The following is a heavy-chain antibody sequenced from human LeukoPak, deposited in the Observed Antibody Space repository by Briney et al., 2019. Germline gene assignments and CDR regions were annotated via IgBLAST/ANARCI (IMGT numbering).Heavy chain of an antibody. Sequence: SETLSLTCTVSGGSFSSYYWSWIRQPPGKGLEWIGYIYFSGNTNYNPSLKSRVTISVDTSKNQFSLRLSSVTAADTAVYYCARSERMYYYDSGRYYDGPSAFDIWGQGTMDTVSS. V-gene: IGHV4-59*01. J-gene: IGHJ3*02. D-gene: IGHD3-10*01. CDR2: IYFSGNT. CDR1: GGSFSSYY. CDR3: ARSERMYYYDSGRYYDGPSAFDI.